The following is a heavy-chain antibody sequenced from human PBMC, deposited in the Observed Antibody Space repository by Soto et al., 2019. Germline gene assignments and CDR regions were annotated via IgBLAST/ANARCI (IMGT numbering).Heavy chain of an antibody. Sequence: SETLSLTCTVSGGSISSGGYYWSWIRQHPGKGLEWIGYIYYSGSTYYNPSLKSRVTISVDTSKNQFSLKLSSVTAADTAVYYCARATPTYYYDSSGFDYWGQGTLVTVS. D-gene: IGHD3-22*01. J-gene: IGHJ4*02. CDR3: ARATPTYYYDSSGFDY. CDR2: IYYSGST. V-gene: IGHV4-31*03. CDR1: GGSISSGGYY.